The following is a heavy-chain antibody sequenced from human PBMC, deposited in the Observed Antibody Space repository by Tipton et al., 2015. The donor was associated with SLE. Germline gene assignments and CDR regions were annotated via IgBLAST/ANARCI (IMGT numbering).Heavy chain of an antibody. CDR2: INHGGST. V-gene: IGHV4-34*01. CDR1: GGSFSAYY. D-gene: IGHD3-16*01. Sequence: TLSLTCAVYGGSFSAYYWSWIRQPPGKGLEWIGEINHGGSTNYNPSLKSRVTISVDTSKNQFSLKLSSVTAADTAMYYCASTFWFFDFWGQGTLVPVSP. J-gene: IGHJ4*02. CDR3: ASTFWFFDF.